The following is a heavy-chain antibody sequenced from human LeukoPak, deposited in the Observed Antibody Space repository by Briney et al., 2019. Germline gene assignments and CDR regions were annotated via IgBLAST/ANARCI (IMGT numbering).Heavy chain of an antibody. CDR3: ARVPDHTSCYDY. J-gene: IGHJ4*02. CDR2: INPNGGGT. D-gene: IGHD2-2*01. CDR1: GYTLTGYY. V-gene: IGHV1-2*02. Sequence: SVKVSCKASGYTLTGYYMHWVRQAPGQGLEWMGWINPNGGGTNYAQKFQGRVTMTRDTSISTAYMELSRLRSDDTAVYYCARVPDHTSCYDYWGQGTLVTVSS.